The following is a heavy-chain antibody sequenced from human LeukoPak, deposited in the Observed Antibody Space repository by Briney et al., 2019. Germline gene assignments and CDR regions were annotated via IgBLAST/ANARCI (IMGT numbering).Heavy chain of an antibody. CDR1: GFNFSNYA. CDR3: AKLRQRIVGASGVYFDL. Sequence: GGSLRLSCAASGFNFSNYAMSWVRQTPGKGLEWVSAVSARGDDTFYADSVKGRFTISRDNFKNTLSLQMNSLKLEDTAMYFCAKLRQRIVGASGVYFDLWGQGTLVIVSS. CDR2: VSARGDDT. J-gene: IGHJ4*02. V-gene: IGHV3-23*01. D-gene: IGHD1-26*01.